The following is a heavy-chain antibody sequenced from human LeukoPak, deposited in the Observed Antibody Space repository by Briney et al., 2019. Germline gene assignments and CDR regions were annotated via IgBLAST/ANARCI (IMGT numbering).Heavy chain of an antibody. V-gene: IGHV4-59*08. CDR2: IYYSGST. J-gene: IGHJ5*02. CDR3: AIGVAAAGTAWFDP. D-gene: IGHD6-13*01. Sequence: SETLSLTCTVSGGSISSYYWSWIRQPPGKGLEWIGYIYYSGSTNYNPSLKSRVTISVDTSKNQFSLKLSSVTAADTAVYYCAIGVAAAGTAWFDPWGQGTLVTVSS. CDR1: GGSISSYY.